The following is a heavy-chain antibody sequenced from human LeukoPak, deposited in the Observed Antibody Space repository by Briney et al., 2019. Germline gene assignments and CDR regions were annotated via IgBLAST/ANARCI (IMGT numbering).Heavy chain of an antibody. CDR1: GYTLTELS. V-gene: IGHV1-24*01. CDR3: ARGLDGLKVGATAIDY. CDR2: FDPEDGET. J-gene: IGHJ4*02. D-gene: IGHD1-26*01. Sequence: GASVKVSCKVSGYTLTELSMHWVRQAPGKGLEWMGGFDPEDGETIYAQKFQGRVTMTRNTSISTAYMELSSLRSEDTAVYYCARGLDGLKVGATAIDYWGQGTLVTVSS.